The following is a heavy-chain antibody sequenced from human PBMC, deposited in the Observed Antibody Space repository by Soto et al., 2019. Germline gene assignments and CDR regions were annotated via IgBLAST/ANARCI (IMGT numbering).Heavy chain of an antibody. CDR1: GASVGSFY. V-gene: IGHV4-4*07. CDR3: TRDLSGTGLDV. Sequence: QVQLLESGPGLVKPSETLSLICNVSGASVGSFYWSWIRQSAGKGLEWIGRVYSTGGVVCNPALEGRVTISLDRSNNHFSLEIKSVTAADTAVYFCTRDLSGTGLDVWGRGTTVSVSS. D-gene: IGHD1-26*01. J-gene: IGHJ6*02. CDR2: VYSTGGV.